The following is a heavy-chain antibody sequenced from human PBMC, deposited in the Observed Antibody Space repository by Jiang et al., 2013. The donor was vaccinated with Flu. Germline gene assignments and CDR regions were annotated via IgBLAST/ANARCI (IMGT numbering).Heavy chain of an antibody. CDR3: ARNGSGSLYY. D-gene: IGHD3-10*01. CDR2: MKPSGGAT. CDR1: GYIFTDYY. V-gene: IGHV1-46*01. Sequence: SGAEVKKPGASVKLSCKASGYIFTDYYIHWVRQAPGQGLEWMGIMKPSGGATSYAQKFQGRIIMTRDTSTSTVYMELSSLGSDDTAVYYCARNGSGSLYYWGQGTLVTVSS. J-gene: IGHJ4*02.